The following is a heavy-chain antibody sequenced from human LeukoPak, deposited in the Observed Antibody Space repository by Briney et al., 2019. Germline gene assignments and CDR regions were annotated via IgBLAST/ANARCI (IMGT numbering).Heavy chain of an antibody. J-gene: IGHJ5*02. Sequence: SETLSLTCTVSGGSISSGGYYWSWIRQPPGKGLEWIGYIYHSGSTYYNPSLKSRVTISVDRSKNQFSLKLSSVTAADTAVYYCAREWRCSGGSCYLEWFDPWGQGTLVTVSS. CDR2: IYHSGST. D-gene: IGHD2-15*01. CDR1: GGSISSGGYY. CDR3: AREWRCSGGSCYLEWFDP. V-gene: IGHV4-30-2*01.